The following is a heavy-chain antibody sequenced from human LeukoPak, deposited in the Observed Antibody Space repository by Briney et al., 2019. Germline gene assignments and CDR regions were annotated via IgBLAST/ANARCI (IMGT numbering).Heavy chain of an antibody. Sequence: GESLKISCQGSGYSFTSYWIGWVRQMPGKGLEWMGIIYPGDSDTRYSPSFQGQVTISADKSISTAYLQWSSLKASDTAMYYCARLGGVYAASYYYYYMDVWGKGTTVTVSS. V-gene: IGHV5-51*01. D-gene: IGHD2-8*01. J-gene: IGHJ6*03. CDR2: IYPGDSDT. CDR3: ARLGGVYAASYYYYYMDV. CDR1: GYSFTSYW.